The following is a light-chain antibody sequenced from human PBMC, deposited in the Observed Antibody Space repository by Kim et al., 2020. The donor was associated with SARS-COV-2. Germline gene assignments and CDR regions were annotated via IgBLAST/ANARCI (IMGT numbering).Light chain of an antibody. CDR1: QTITRW. CDR3: QQYNLYPLT. CDR2: GAS. Sequence: RVNIHFRASQTITRWLGWFRQKLGKAPELLIYGASTLRSGVPSRFSGSGSGTEFTLTINGLQPDDFATYYCQQYNLYPLTFGGGTKVESK. J-gene: IGKJ4*01. V-gene: IGKV1-5*01.